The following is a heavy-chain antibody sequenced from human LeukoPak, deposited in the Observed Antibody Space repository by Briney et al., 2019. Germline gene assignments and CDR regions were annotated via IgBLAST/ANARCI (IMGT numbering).Heavy chain of an antibody. J-gene: IGHJ4*02. V-gene: IGHV4-38-2*02. Sequence: SETLSLTCTVSDYSISSGYYWGWIRQPPGKGLEWTGSIFQCGHTYYSPSLKSRVTISVDTSNNRFSLSLSAVTAADTAIYYCARDTRTAQGFDYWGQGILVTVSS. CDR1: DYSISSGYY. D-gene: IGHD2-15*01. CDR3: ARDTRTAQGFDY. CDR2: IFQCGHT.